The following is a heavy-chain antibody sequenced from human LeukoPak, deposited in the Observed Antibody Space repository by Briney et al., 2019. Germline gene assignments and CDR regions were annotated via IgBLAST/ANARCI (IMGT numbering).Heavy chain of an antibody. J-gene: IGHJ6*02. CDR1: GGTFSSYA. CDR2: IIPTFGIA. CDR3: ASFNSDIVVVPAAMTGMDV. Sequence: ASVKVSCKASGGTFSSYAISWVRQAPGQGPEWMGRIIPTFGIANYAQKFQGRVTITADKSTSTAYMELSSLRSEDTAVYYCASFNSDIVVVPAAMTGMDVWGQGTTVTVSS. V-gene: IGHV1-69*04. D-gene: IGHD2-2*01.